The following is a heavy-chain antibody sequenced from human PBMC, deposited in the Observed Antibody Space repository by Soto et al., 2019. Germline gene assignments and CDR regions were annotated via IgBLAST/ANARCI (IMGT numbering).Heavy chain of an antibody. CDR1: GYTFTSYA. D-gene: IGHD4-17*01. Sequence: QVQLVQSGAEVKKPGASVKVSCKASGYTFTSYAMHWVRQAPGQRLEWMGWINAGNGNTKYSQKFQGRVTITSDTSASTDYMELSSLRSEDTAVYYCARGILTTVTDYYYYMDVWGKGTTVTVSS. CDR3: ARGILTTVTDYYYYMDV. CDR2: INAGNGNT. J-gene: IGHJ6*03. V-gene: IGHV1-3*01.